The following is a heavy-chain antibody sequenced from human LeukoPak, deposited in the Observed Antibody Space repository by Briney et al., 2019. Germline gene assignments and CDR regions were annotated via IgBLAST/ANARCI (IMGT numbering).Heavy chain of an antibody. V-gene: IGHV4-34*01. D-gene: IGHD3-16*01. J-gene: IGHJ4*02. CDR3: ARLSAVDLITFGGVGLPGYFDY. Sequence: PSETLSLTCTVSGGSFTVYYWTWLRQSPGKGLEWLGEINHSGSTKYNPSLASRASISVDTSKNQFSLSLTSVTAADTAVYYCARLSAVDLITFGGVGLPGYFDYWGQGTLVTVSS. CDR2: INHSGST. CDR1: GGSFTVYY.